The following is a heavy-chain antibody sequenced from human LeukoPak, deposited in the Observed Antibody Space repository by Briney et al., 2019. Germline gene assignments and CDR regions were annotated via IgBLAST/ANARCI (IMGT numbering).Heavy chain of an antibody. CDR3: AILQRRNIHY. Sequence: GGSLRLSCAASGFTFSSYGMHWVRQAPGKGLEWVAVIWYDGSNKYYTDSVMGRFTVSRDNSKNTLYLQMNSLRAEDTAVYYCAILQRRNIHYWGQGTLVTVSS. CDR2: IWYDGSNK. J-gene: IGHJ4*02. CDR1: GFTFSSYG. V-gene: IGHV3-33*01. D-gene: IGHD2/OR15-2a*01.